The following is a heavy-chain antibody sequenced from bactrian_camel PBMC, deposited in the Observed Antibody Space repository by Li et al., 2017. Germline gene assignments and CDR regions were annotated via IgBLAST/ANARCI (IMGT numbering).Heavy chain of an antibody. CDR1: GNTVFMTY. D-gene: IGHD2*01. J-gene: IGHJ4*01. Sequence: HVQLVESGGGSVQAGGSLKLSCVLSGNTVFMTYMAWFRQAPGKQREGVAAIRFGVGAGGTFYGDSMLGRVTISGDSAKHTVYLQMNSLLPEDTATYYCGTDRSCGTWRESYVTSWGQGTQVTVS. V-gene: IGHV3S53*01. CDR2: IRFGVGAGGT. CDR3: GTDRSCGTWRESYVTS.